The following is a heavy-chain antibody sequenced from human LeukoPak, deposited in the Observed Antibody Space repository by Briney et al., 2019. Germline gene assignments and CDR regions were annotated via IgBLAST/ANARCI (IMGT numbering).Heavy chain of an antibody. CDR3: AKDTSFDWLLLDY. Sequence: GGSLRLSCAASGFTFKRYAMSWVRQAPGKGLEWVSAISGGGGSTYNADSVKGRFTISRDNSKNTLYVQMNSLRAEDTALYYCAKDTSFDWLLLDYWGQGTLVTVSS. V-gene: IGHV3-23*01. CDR2: ISGGGGST. J-gene: IGHJ4*02. D-gene: IGHD3-9*01. CDR1: GFTFKRYA.